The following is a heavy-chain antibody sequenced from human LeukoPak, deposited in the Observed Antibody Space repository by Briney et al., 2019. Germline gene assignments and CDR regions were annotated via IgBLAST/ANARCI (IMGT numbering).Heavy chain of an antibody. CDR2: IKQDGSEK. CDR1: GFTFSSYW. J-gene: IGHJ6*03. CDR3: ASGRSARVVPAAIIYYYYMDV. D-gene: IGHD2-2*01. V-gene: IGHV3-7*01. Sequence: GGSLRLSCAASGFTFSSYWMSWVRQAPGKGLEWVANIKQDGSEKYYVDSVKGRFTISRDNAKNSLYLQMNSLRAEDTAVYYCASGRSARVVPAAIIYYYYMDVWGKGTTVTVSS.